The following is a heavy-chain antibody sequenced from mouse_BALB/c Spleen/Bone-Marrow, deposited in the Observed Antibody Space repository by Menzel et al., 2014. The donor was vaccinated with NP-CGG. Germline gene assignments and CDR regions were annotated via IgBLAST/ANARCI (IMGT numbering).Heavy chain of an antibody. CDR2: INPDSSTI. D-gene: IGHD2-1*01. V-gene: IGHV4-1*02. CDR3: ASLYYGNYYYAMDY. Sequence: EVQVVESGGGLVQPGGSLKLSCPASGFDFSRFWMSWVRQAPGKGLEWIGEINPDSSTINYTPSLKDKFIISRDNAKNTLYLQMSKVKSEDIALYYCASLYYGNYYYAMDYWGQGTSVTVSS. J-gene: IGHJ4*01. CDR1: GFDFSRFW.